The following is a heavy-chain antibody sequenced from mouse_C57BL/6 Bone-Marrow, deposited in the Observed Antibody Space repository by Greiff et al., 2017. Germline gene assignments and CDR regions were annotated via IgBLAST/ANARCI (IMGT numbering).Heavy chain of an antibody. J-gene: IGHJ4*01. V-gene: IGHV1-64*01. Sequence: VQLQQPGAELVKPGASVKLSCKASGYTFTNYWMHWVKQRPGQGLEWIGMMHPNGGSPDYNEKFKSEATLSVDKSSRTAYMELSSLTSEASAVYCCARAYDYDDYTVDYGGQGTSGTVSS. CDR2: MHPNGGSP. CDR3: ARAYDYDDYTVDY. CDR1: GYTFTNYW. D-gene: IGHD2-4*01.